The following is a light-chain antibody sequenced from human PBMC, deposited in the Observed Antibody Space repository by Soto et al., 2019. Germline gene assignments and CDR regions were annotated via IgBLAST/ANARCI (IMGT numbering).Light chain of an antibody. J-gene: IGKJ4*02. CDR3: QQSYSFPRT. CDR1: QGLSSA. V-gene: IGKV1-13*02. Sequence: AIQLTQSPSSLSASVGDRVTISCRASQGLSSALVWYQQKPGKPPKLLIYDASTLQSGVPSRFIGSGSGTDFSLTISSLQPEDFATYYCQQSYSFPRTFGRGTKVEIK. CDR2: DAS.